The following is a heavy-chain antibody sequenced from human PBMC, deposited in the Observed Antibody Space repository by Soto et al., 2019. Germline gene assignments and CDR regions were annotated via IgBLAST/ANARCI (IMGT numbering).Heavy chain of an antibody. V-gene: IGHV1-3*01. CDR1: GYTFTSYA. CDR3: ARVSGYYLPDY. Sequence: GSSVKVSCKASGYTFTSYAMHWVRQAPGQRLEWMGWINAGNGNTKYSQKFQGRVTITRDTSASTAYMELSSLRSEDTAVYYCARVSGYYLPDYWGQGTLVTVSS. D-gene: IGHD5-12*01. CDR2: INAGNGNT. J-gene: IGHJ4*02.